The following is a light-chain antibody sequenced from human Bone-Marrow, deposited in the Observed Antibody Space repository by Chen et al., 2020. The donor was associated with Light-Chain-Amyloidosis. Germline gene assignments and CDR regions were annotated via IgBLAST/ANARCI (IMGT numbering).Light chain of an antibody. J-gene: IGLJ3*02. V-gene: IGLV3-21*02. CDR1: NIGSTS. CDR2: DDS. CDR3: QVWDSSSDHVV. Sequence: SYVLTQPSSVSVAPGQTATIARGGNNIGSTSVHWYQQTPGRAPLLVVYDDSDRPSGIPERFSGSNAGKTATLTISRVEAGDEADYYCQVWDSSSDHVVFGGGTKLTVL.